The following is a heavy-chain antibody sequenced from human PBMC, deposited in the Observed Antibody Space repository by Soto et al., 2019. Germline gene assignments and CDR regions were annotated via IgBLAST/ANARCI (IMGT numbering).Heavy chain of an antibody. J-gene: IGHJ4*02. CDR1: GFTFGDYA. CDR2: IRSKAYGGTT. D-gene: IGHD6-19*01. V-gene: IGHV3-49*03. Sequence: GGSLRLSCTASGFTFGDYAMSWFRQAPGKGLEWVGFIRSKAYGGTTEYAASVKGRFTISRDDSKSITYLQMNSLKTEDTAVYYCTRDVYSSGWYDYWGQGTLVTVSS. CDR3: TRDVYSSGWYDY.